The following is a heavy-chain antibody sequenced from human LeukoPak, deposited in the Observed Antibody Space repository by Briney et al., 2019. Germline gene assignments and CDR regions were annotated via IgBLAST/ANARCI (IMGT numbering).Heavy chain of an antibody. V-gene: IGHV3-11*01. CDR1: GLTFSDYY. CDR2: ISSSGNTV. Sequence: PGGSLRLSCAASGLTFSDYYMSWIRQAPGKGLEWVSFISSSGNTVFYTDSVKGRFTISRDNAKNSLYLQMNSLRAEDTAVYYCARRAKIPDYWGQGTLVTVSS. J-gene: IGHJ4*02. CDR3: ARRAKIPDY.